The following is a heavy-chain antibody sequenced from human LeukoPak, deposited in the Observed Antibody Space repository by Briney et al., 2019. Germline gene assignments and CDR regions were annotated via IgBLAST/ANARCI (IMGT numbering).Heavy chain of an antibody. D-gene: IGHD5-24*01. J-gene: IGHJ3*02. V-gene: IGHV1-2*02. CDR3: ARVRDGYNDAYDI. CDR1: GYTFTGYY. Sequence: ASVKVSCKASGYTFTGYYMHWVRQAPGQGLEWMGWINPNSGGTNYAQKFQGRVTMTRDTSTSTVYMELSSLKSADTAVYYCARVRDGYNDAYDIWGQGTMVTVSS. CDR2: INPNSGGT.